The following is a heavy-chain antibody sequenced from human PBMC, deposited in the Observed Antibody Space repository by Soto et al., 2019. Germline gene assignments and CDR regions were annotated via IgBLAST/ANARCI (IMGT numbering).Heavy chain of an antibody. CDR3: ARFAREENPKVGSWYYFDY. V-gene: IGHV4-31*03. J-gene: IGHJ4*02. CDR1: GGSISSGGYF. Sequence: SETLSLTCTVSGGSISSGGYFWSWVRQHPGKGLDFIWNIYYSGRTYYNPSLKSRVTISVDTSKNQFFLKLSSVTAADTAVFYCARFAREENPKVGSWYYFDYWGQGTRVTVSS. CDR2: IYYSGRT. D-gene: IGHD6-13*01.